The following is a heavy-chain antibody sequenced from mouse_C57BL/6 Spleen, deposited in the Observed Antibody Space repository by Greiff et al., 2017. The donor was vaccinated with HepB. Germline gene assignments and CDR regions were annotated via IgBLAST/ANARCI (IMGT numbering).Heavy chain of an antibody. CDR1: GYTFTSYW. D-gene: IGHD2-5*01. J-gene: IGHJ1*03. CDR2: IDPSDSYT. CDR3: ARWSKGYFDV. V-gene: IGHV1-59*01. Sequence: QVQLKESGAELVRPGTSVKLSCKASGYTFTSYWMHWVKQRPGQGLEWIGVIDPSDSYTNYNQKFKGKATLTVDTSSSTAYMQLSSLTSEDSAVYYCARWSKGYFDVWGTGTTVTVSS.